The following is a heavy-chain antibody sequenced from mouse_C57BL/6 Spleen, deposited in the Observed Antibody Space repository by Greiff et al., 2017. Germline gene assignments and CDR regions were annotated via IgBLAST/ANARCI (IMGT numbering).Heavy chain of an antibody. CDR2: IYPGDGDT. V-gene: IGHV1-80*01. D-gene: IGHD1-1*01. Sequence: QVQLKQSGAELVKPGASVKISCKASGYAFSSYWMNWVKQRPGKGLEWIGQIYPGDGDTNYNGKFKGKATLTADKSSSTAYMQLSSLTSEDSAVYFCTVVADWYFDVWGTGTTVTVSS. CDR1: GYAFSSYW. J-gene: IGHJ1*03. CDR3: TVVADWYFDV.